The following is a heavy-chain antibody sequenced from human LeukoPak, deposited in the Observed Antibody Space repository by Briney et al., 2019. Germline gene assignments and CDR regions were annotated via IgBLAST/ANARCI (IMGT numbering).Heavy chain of an antibody. J-gene: IGHJ4*02. D-gene: IGHD1-20*01. CDR2: ISYDGSNK. CDR3: ARTIGSITGTLY. V-gene: IGHV3-30*04. CDR1: GFTFSSYA. Sequence: GGSLRLSCAASGFTFSSYAMHWVRQAPGKGLEWVAVISYDGSNKYYADSVKGRFTISRDNSKNTLYLQMNSLRAEDTAVYYCARTIGSITGTLYWGQGTLVTVSS.